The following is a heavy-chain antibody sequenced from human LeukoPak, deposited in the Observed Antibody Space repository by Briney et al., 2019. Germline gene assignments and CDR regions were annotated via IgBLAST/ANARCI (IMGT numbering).Heavy chain of an antibody. CDR2: ISGSGTST. Sequence: GGPLRLSCAASGFTFSTYAMSWVRQAPGKGLEWVSGISGSGTSTYYADFVQGRFTISRDNSNNTVFLQMDSLRAGETAVYYCAKVVTTFDWLSKGFDSWGQGTLVTVSS. CDR1: GFTFSTYA. D-gene: IGHD3-9*01. V-gene: IGHV3-23*01. J-gene: IGHJ4*02. CDR3: AKVVTTFDWLSKGFDS.